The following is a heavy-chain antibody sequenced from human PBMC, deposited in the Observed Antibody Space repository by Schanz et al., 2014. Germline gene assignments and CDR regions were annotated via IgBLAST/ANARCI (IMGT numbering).Heavy chain of an antibody. CDR1: GFSFTTYA. J-gene: IGHJ4*02. CDR2: ISSGGGST. Sequence: EVQLVESGGGWVQPGGSLRLSCASSGFSFTTYAMSWVRQAPGKGLEWVSSISSGGGSTYYADSVKGRFTISRDNSKISLYLQMNSLRAEDTAVYYCARIGGSVFDYWAQGTLXTVSS. V-gene: IGHV3-23*04. CDR3: ARIGGSVFDY. D-gene: IGHD3-10*01.